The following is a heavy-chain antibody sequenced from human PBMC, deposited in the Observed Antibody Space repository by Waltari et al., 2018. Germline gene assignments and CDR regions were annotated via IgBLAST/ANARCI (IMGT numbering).Heavy chain of an antibody. Sequence: EVQLVQYGAEVIKHGESLKISCKGSGSSFIIYWNGWVRQMPGKGLEWMVIFYPGDSDTRYSPSFQGQVTISADKSISTAYLQWSILKASDTAMYYCARGGSYYPLDYWGQGTLVTVSS. J-gene: IGHJ4*02. D-gene: IGHD1-26*01. CDR3: ARGGSYYPLDY. CDR2: FYPGDSDT. CDR1: GSSFIIYW. V-gene: IGHV5-51*01.